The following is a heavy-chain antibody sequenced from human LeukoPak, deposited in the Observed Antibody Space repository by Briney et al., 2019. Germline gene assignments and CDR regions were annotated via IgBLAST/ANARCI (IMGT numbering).Heavy chain of an antibody. Sequence: PGESLRISCQASGYSFSTYWITWVRQMPGKGLEWMGRIHPSDSATNYSPSFQGHVTFSIDKSTNTARLQWSSLRASDTAMYFCARHYYHDMTLFDFWGRGTLVTVSS. CDR1: GYSFSTYW. V-gene: IGHV5-10-1*01. D-gene: IGHD3-22*01. J-gene: IGHJ4*01. CDR2: IHPSDSAT. CDR3: ARHYYHDMTLFDF.